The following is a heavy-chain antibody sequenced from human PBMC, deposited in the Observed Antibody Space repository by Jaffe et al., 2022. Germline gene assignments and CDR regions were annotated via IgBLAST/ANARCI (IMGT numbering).Heavy chain of an antibody. V-gene: IGHV3-48*03. CDR2: ISSSGSTI. D-gene: IGHD1-26*01. CDR1: GFTFSSYE. CDR3: ARDFSGSFRYYFDY. J-gene: IGHJ4*02. Sequence: EVQLVESGGGLVQPGGSLRLSCAASGFTFSSYEMNWVRQAPGKGLEWVSYISSSGSTIYYADSVKGRFTISRDNAKNSLYLQMNSLRAEDTAVYYCARDFSGSFRYYFDYWGQGTLVTVSS.